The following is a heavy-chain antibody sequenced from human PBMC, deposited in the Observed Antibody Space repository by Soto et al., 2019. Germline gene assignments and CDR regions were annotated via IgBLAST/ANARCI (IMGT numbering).Heavy chain of an antibody. CDR1: GGSFSGYY. V-gene: IGHV4-34*01. Sequence: QVQLQQWGAGLLKPSETLSLTCAVYGGSFSGYYWSWNRQPPGKGLEWIGESNHVGSTNYNPSLKSRVTMSVDPSKNQFSPRLTSVTAADTAVYYCARVLIAGVTTDWGQGTLVIVSS. J-gene: IGHJ4*02. CDR2: SNHVGST. D-gene: IGHD5-18*01. CDR3: ARVLIAGVTTD.